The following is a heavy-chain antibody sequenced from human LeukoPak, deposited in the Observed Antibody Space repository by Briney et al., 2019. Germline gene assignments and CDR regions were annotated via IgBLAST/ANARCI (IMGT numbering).Heavy chain of an antibody. V-gene: IGHV6-1*01. D-gene: IGHD6-13*01. CDR2: TYYRSKWYN. CDR1: GDSVSSNSAA. Sequence: SQTLSLTCAISGDSVSSNSAAWNWIRQSPSRGLEWLGRTYYRSKWYNDYAVSVKSRIIINPDTSRDQFSLQLNSLTPEDTAVYYCARDPAAAGHYYYYGLDVWGQGTTVIVSS. J-gene: IGHJ6*02. CDR3: ARDPAAAGHYYYYGLDV.